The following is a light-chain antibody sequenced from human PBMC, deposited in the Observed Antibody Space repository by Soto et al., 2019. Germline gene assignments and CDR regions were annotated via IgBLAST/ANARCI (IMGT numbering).Light chain of an antibody. J-gene: IGKJ2*01. CDR3: MQGTHWPPYT. CDR2: KVS. V-gene: IGKV2-30*01. CDR1: QSLIYRDGNTY. Sequence: DVVMTQSPLSLPVTLGQPASISCRSSQSLIYRDGNTYLNWFQQRPGQSPRRLLYKVSNRDSGVTDRCGGSGACTEFTLKISRVEAEDVGTYYCMQGTHWPPYTFGQGTKLEL.